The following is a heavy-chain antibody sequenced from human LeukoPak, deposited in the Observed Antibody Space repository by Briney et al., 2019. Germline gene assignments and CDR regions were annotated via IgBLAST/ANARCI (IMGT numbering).Heavy chain of an antibody. D-gene: IGHD1-26*01. CDR2: IYSGGST. Sequence: GGSLRLSCAASGFTFSSYAMSWARQAPGKGLEWVSVIYSGGSTYYADSVKGRFTISRDNSKNTLYLQMNSLRAEDTAVYYCARVQGGATLDYWGQGTLVTVSS. J-gene: IGHJ4*02. V-gene: IGHV3-53*01. CDR1: GFTFSSYA. CDR3: ARVQGGATLDY.